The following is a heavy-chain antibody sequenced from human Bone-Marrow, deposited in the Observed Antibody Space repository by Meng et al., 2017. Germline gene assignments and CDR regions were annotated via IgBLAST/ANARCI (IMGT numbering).Heavy chain of an antibody. J-gene: IGHJ4*02. V-gene: IGHV1-3*01. CDR3: ARDPQLLRSFDGHLDY. D-gene: IGHD3-9*01. Sequence: ASVKVSCKASGYTFTSYAMHWVRQAPGHRLEWMGWINAGNGNTKYSQKFQGRVTITRDTSASTAYMELSRLRSEDTAVYYCARDPQLLRSFDGHLDYWGQGTLVTVSS. CDR1: GYTFTSYA. CDR2: INAGNGNT.